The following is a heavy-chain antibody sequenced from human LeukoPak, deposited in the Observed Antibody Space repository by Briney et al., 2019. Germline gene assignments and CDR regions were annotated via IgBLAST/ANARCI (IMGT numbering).Heavy chain of an antibody. CDR3: ARVGRGSVAILG. CDR2: IYYSGST. V-gene: IGHV4-39*01. D-gene: IGHD3-10*01. CDR1: GGSISSSSYY. Sequence: TSETLSLTCTVSGGSISSSSYYWGWIRQPPGKGLEWIASIYYSGSTYYNPSLKSRVTISVDTSKNQFSLKLSSVTAADTAVYYCARVGRGSVAILGWGQGTLVTVSS. J-gene: IGHJ4*02.